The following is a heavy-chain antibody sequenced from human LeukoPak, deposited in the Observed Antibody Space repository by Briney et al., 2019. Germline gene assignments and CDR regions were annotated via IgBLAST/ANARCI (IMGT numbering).Heavy chain of an antibody. CDR3: ATAVAVAGYGMDV. J-gene: IGHJ6*02. V-gene: IGHV1-24*01. D-gene: IGHD6-19*01. Sequence: ASVEVSCKVSGYTLTELSMHWVRQAPGKGLEWMGGFDPEDGETIYAQKFQGRVTMTEDTSTDTAYTELSSLRSEDTAVYYCATAVAVAGYGMDVWGQGTTVTVSS. CDR1: GYTLTELS. CDR2: FDPEDGET.